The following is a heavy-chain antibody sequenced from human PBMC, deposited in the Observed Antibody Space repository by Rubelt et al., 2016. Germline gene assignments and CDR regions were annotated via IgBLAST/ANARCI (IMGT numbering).Heavy chain of an antibody. CDR2: IYYSGST. Sequence: QVQLQESGPGLVKPSQTLSLTCTVSGGSISSGGHYWSWIRQHPGRGLEWIGYIYYSGSTYYNPSLKSRVTISVDTSKNQFPLELSSVTAADTAVYYCARGGYSFGIDLWGQGTLVTVSS. D-gene: IGHD5-18*01. V-gene: IGHV4-31*03. J-gene: IGHJ5*02. CDR1: GGSISSGGHY. CDR3: ARGGYSFGIDL.